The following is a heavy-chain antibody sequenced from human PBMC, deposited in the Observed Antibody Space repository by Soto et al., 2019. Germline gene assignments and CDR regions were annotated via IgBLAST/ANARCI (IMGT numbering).Heavy chain of an antibody. CDR3: ARVDEGVIPGPCDI. CDR2: ISAYNGNR. CDR1: GYAFSSYG. V-gene: IGHV1-18*04. D-gene: IGHD3-16*02. J-gene: IGHJ3*02. Sequence: QVQLVQSGPEGKKPGASVNVSCKTSGYAFSSYGITWVRQAPGQGLEWMGWISAYNGNRNYAQKFQDRVTMTTDTSTSVAYMELRGLRSDDTAVYYCARVDEGVIPGPCDIWGQGTTVTVSA.